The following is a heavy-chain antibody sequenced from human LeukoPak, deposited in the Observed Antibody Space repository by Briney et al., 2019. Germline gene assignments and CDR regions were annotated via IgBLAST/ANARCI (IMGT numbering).Heavy chain of an antibody. CDR1: GGSISSYY. Sequence: PSETLSLTCTVSGGSISSYYWSWIRQPPGKGLEWMGYIYYGGSTNYNPSLKSRVTISVDTSKNQFSLKLSSVTAADTAVYYCARELDDYSNYDRWFDPWGQGTLVTVSS. J-gene: IGHJ5*02. V-gene: IGHV4-59*01. D-gene: IGHD4-11*01. CDR2: IYYGGST. CDR3: ARELDDYSNYDRWFDP.